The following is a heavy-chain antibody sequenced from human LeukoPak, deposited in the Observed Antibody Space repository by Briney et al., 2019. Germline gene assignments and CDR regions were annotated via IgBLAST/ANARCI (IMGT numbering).Heavy chain of an antibody. V-gene: IGHV1-2*02. CDR2: INVDNGVT. CDR3: ARAHISAATDY. J-gene: IGHJ4*02. D-gene: IGHD6-13*01. Sequence: ASVKVSCKTSGYTFTDYFIHWVRQAPGQGLEWIGLINVDNGVTNYAQKFQGRVTMTRDTSIATAYMELSGLRSDDTAVYFCARAHISAATDYWGQGTLVTVSS. CDR1: GYTFTDYF.